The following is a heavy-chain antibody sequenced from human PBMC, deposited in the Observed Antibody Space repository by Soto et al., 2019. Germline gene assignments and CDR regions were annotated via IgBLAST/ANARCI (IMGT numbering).Heavy chain of an antibody. CDR3: AHSGDYYGSGSYNGLFDY. V-gene: IGHV2-5*02. CDR2: IYWDDDK. J-gene: IGHJ4*02. Sequence: RQTFRESLKISVVAVTTSGKNVGWIRQPPGKALEWLALIYWDDDKRYSPSLKSRLTITKDTSENQVVLTMTNMDPVDTATYYCAHSGDYYGSGSYNGLFDYWGQGTLVTV. CDR1: VVAVTTSGKN. D-gene: IGHD3-10*01.